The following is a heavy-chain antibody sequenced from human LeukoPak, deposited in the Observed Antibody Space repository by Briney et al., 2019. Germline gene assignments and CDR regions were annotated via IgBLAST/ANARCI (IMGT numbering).Heavy chain of an antibody. J-gene: IGHJ4*02. CDR3: ARQSIAAAFGY. Sequence: SETLSXXXXXXXGSFSGYYWSWIRQPPGKGLEWIGEINHSGSTNYNPSLKSRVTISVDTSKNQFSLKLSSVTAADTAVYYCARQSIAAAFGYWGQGTLVTVSS. CDR2: INHSGST. D-gene: IGHD6-13*01. CDR1: XGSFSGYY. V-gene: IGHV4-34*01.